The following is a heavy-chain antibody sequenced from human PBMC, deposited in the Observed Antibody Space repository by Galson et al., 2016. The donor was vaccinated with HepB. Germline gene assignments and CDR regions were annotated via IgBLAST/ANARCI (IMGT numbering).Heavy chain of an antibody. Sequence: SLRLSCAASGFTFSIHDMHWVRQVTGKGLEWVSAIETAGDTYYPDSVKGRFTISRENAKNSLYLQMNDLRAGDTGVYYCARGKSLLTMPWNYGLDVWGKGTAVTVSS. D-gene: IGHD1-1*01. CDR1: GFTFSIHD. J-gene: IGHJ6*04. CDR2: IETAGDT. V-gene: IGHV3-13*01. CDR3: ARGKSLLTMPWNYGLDV.